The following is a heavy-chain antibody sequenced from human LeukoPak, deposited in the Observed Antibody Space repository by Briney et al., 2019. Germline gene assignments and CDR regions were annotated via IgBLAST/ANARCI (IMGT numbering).Heavy chain of an antibody. D-gene: IGHD5-12*01. Sequence: ASVKVSCKASGYTFTGYYMHWVRQAPGQGLECMGWINPNSGGTNYAQKFQGRVTMTRDTSISTAYMELSRLRSDDTAVYYCARARRWLQWYYFDYWGQGTLVTVSS. CDR1: GYTFTGYY. J-gene: IGHJ4*02. V-gene: IGHV1-2*02. CDR2: INPNSGGT. CDR3: ARARRWLQWYYFDY.